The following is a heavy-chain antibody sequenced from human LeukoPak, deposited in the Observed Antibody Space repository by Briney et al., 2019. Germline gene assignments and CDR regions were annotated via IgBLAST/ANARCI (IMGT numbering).Heavy chain of an antibody. CDR1: GLIFSSYG. V-gene: IGHV3-23*01. J-gene: IGHJ4*02. Sequence: PGGSLRLSCAASGLIFSSYGMSWIRQAPGQGLEWVSSISGNGASIYYADSVKGRFTISRDNSKNTLHLQMNSLRAEDTAVYFCAKGSYYYDSTGYSPAPGDWGQGTLVTVSS. CDR2: ISGNGASI. D-gene: IGHD3-22*01. CDR3: AKGSYYYDSTGYSPAPGD.